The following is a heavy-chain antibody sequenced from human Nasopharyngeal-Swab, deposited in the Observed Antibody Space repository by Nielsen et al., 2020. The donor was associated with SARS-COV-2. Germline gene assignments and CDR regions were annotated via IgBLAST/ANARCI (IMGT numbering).Heavy chain of an antibody. CDR1: GGSFSGYY. D-gene: IGHD6-13*01. CDR3: ARGRGSSSWYLRFDY. CDR2: INHSGST. Sequence: QTLSLTCAVYGGSFSGYYWSWIRQPPGKGLEWIGEINHSGSTNYHPSLKSRVTISVDTSKNQFSLKLSSVTAADTAVYYCARGRGSSSWYLRFDYWGQGTLVTVSS. V-gene: IGHV4-34*01. J-gene: IGHJ4*02.